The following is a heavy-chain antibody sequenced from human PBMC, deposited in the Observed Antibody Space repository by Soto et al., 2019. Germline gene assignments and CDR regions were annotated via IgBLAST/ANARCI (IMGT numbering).Heavy chain of an antibody. CDR2: IYYSGST. CDR1: GGSISSYY. Sequence: QVQLQESGPGLVKPSETLSLTCTVSGGSISSYYWSWIRQPPGKGLEWIGYIYYSGSTNYNPSLKSRVTISVDTSKNQFSLKLSSVTAAATAVYYCARHSGRYSSSWYGYWGQGTLVTVSS. D-gene: IGHD6-13*01. V-gene: IGHV4-59*08. CDR3: ARHSGRYSSSWYGY. J-gene: IGHJ4*02.